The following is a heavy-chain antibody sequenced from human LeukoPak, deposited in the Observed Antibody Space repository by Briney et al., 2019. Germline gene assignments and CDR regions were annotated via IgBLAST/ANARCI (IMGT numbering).Heavy chain of an antibody. V-gene: IGHV1-18*01. Sequence: ASVKVSCKASGYTFTSYGNSWVRQAPGQGLECMGWISAYNGNTNYAQKFQDRLTMATDKSTSTACMELSRLRSDDTAVYYCACLRATSPRGGIFGVVTPNDAFDIWGQGTMVTVSS. D-gene: IGHD3-3*01. J-gene: IGHJ3*02. CDR2: ISAYNGNT. CDR1: GYTFTSYG. CDR3: ACLRATSPRGGIFGVVTPNDAFDI.